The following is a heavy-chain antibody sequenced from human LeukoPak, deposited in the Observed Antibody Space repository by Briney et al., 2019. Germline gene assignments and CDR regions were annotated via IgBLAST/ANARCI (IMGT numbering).Heavy chain of an antibody. CDR2: FDPEDGET. D-gene: IGHD4-11*01. Sequence: ASVKVSCKVSGYTLTELSMHWVRQAPGKGLEWMGGFDPEDGETIYAQKFQGRVTMTEDTSTDTAYMELSSLRSEDTAVYYCATSAPHSNSVSDNWFDPGGKGTRVTVSS. CDR3: ATSAPHSNSVSDNWFDP. J-gene: IGHJ5*02. V-gene: IGHV1-24*01. CDR1: GYTLTELS.